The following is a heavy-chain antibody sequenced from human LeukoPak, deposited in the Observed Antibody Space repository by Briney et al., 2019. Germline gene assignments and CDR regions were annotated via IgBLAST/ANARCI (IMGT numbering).Heavy chain of an antibody. CDR3: AKDISINTMAYYYGMDV. CDR1: GFTFSSYG. V-gene: IGHV3-23*01. CDR2: ISGSGGST. Sequence: PGGSLRLSCAASGFTFSSYGMHWVRQAPGKGLEWVSAISGSGGSTYYADSVKGRFTISRDNSKNTLYLQMNSLRAEDTALYYCAKDISINTMAYYYGMDVWGQGTTVTVSS. D-gene: IGHD3-10*01. J-gene: IGHJ6*02.